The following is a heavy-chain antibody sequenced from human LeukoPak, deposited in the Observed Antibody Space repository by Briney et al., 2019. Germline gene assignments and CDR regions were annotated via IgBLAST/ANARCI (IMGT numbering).Heavy chain of an antibody. CDR3: ARVEYAGYDLLY. D-gene: IGHD5-12*01. V-gene: IGHV1-69*04. CDR2: IIPILGIA. J-gene: IGHJ4*02. Sequence: GASVKVSCKASGGTFSSYAISWVRQAPGQGLEWMGRIIPILGIANYAQKFQGRVTITADKSTSTAYMELSSLRSEDTAVYYCARVEYAGYDLLYWGQGTLVTVSS. CDR1: GGTFSSYA.